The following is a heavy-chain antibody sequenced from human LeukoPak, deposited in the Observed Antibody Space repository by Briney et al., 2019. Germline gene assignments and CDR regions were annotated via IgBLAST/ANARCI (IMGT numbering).Heavy chain of an antibody. CDR1: GGSISSYY. CDR3: ARQYYDILTGYKDDAFDI. V-gene: IGHV4-59*01. D-gene: IGHD3-9*01. J-gene: IGHJ3*02. Sequence: SETLSLTCTVSGGSISSYYWSWIRQPPGKGLEWIGYIYYSGSTNYNPSLKSRVTISVDTSKNQFSLKLSSVTAADTAVYYCARQYYDILTGYKDDAFDIWGQGTMVTVSS. CDR2: IYYSGST.